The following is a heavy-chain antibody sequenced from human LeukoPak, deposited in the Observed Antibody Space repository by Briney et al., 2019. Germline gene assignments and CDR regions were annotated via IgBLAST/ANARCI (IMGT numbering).Heavy chain of an antibody. J-gene: IGHJ4*02. CDR2: IIPIFGTA. CDR3: ARYTYYYDSSAPLAFDY. V-gene: IGHV1-69*06. CDR1: GGTFSSYA. Sequence: GASVKVSCKASGGTFSSYAISWVRQAPGQGLEWMGGIIPIFGTANYAQKLQGRVTITADKSTSTAYMELSSLRSEDTAVYYCARYTYYYDSSAPLAFDYWGQGTLVTVSS. D-gene: IGHD3-22*01.